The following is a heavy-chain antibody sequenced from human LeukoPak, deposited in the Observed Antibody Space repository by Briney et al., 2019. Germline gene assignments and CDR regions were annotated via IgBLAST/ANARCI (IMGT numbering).Heavy chain of an antibody. V-gene: IGHV3-48*02. CDR3: ARHSARGPEY. Sequence: PGGSLRLSCVASGFTFSSYSMNWVRQAPGKGLEWVSYIDSSSTTVLYADSVKGRFTISRDNAKNSLYLQMNSLRDEDTAVYYCARHSARGPEYWGQGTLVTVSS. CDR2: IDSSSTTV. J-gene: IGHJ4*02. CDR1: GFTFSSYS. D-gene: IGHD6-6*01.